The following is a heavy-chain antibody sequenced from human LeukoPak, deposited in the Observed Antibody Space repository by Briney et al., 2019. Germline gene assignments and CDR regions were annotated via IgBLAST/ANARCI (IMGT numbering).Heavy chain of an antibody. J-gene: IGHJ2*01. CDR3: ARSVNWGSLGFYFDL. CDR2: IGTAGDT. V-gene: IGHV3-13*01. CDR1: GFTFSSYD. Sequence: GGSLRLSCAASGFTFSSYDMHMPWVRQATGKGLEWVSSIGTAGDTSYPGSVKGRFTISREDARNSLYLQMNSLRAGDTAVYYCARSVNWGSLGFYFDLWGRGTLVTVSS. D-gene: IGHD7-27*01.